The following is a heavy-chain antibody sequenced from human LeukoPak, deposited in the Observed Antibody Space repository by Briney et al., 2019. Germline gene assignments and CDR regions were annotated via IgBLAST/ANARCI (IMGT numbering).Heavy chain of an antibody. CDR1: GFTFSCYG. CDR3: AKDRITMRYYFDY. D-gene: IGHD3-22*01. Sequence: PGGSLRLSCAASGFTFSCYGMHWVRQAPGKGLEWVAVISYDGSNKYYADSVKGRFTISRDNSKNTLYLQMNSLRAEDTAVYYCAKDRITMRYYFDYWGQGTLVTVSS. CDR2: ISYDGSNK. V-gene: IGHV3-30*18. J-gene: IGHJ4*02.